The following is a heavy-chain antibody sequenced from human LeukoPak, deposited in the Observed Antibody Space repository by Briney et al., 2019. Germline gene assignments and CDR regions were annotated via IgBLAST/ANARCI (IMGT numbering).Heavy chain of an antibody. J-gene: IGHJ4*02. CDR3: ARELSGSYGYYFDY. Sequence: PGGSLRLSCAASGFTFSTYAMSWVRQAPGKGLEWVSGVSGSGGTTFYADSVKGRFTISRDNSKNTLYLQMNSLRAEDTAVYYCARELSGSYGYYFDYWGQGTLVTVSS. CDR2: VSGSGGTT. CDR1: GFTFSTYA. V-gene: IGHV3-23*01. D-gene: IGHD1-26*01.